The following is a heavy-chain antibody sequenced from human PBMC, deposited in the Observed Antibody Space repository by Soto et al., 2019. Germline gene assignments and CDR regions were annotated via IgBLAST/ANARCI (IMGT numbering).Heavy chain of an antibody. CDR1: GGSISSSNW. V-gene: IGHV4-4*02. CDR2: IYHSGST. J-gene: IGHJ5*02. CDR3: ARVRTGTTGVWFDP. Sequence: QVQLQESGPGLVKPSGTLSLTCAVSGGSISSSNWWRWVRQPPGKGLEWIGEIYHSGSTNYNPSLKSPVTLSVDKSKNQFSLKLSSVTAADTAVYYCARVRTGTTGVWFDPWGQGTLVTVSS. D-gene: IGHD1-1*01.